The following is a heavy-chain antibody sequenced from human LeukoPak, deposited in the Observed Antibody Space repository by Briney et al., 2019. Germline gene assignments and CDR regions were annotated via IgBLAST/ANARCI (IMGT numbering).Heavy chain of an antibody. CDR1: GFTFSSNS. D-gene: IGHD1-26*01. Sequence: TGGSLRLSCAASGFTFSSNSMNWVSQAPGKGLEWVSYISSSSATMFYADSVKGRFPISRDNADNSLYLQMNSLRAEDTAVYYCARGRSGSLFDYWGQGTLVTVSS. V-gene: IGHV3-48*01. CDR2: ISSSSATM. J-gene: IGHJ4*02. CDR3: ARGRSGSLFDY.